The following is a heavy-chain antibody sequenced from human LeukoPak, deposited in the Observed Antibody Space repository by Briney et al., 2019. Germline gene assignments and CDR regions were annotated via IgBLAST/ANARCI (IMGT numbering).Heavy chain of an antibody. D-gene: IGHD3-22*01. CDR1: GYTFTGYY. CDR2: INPNSGGT. J-gene: IGHJ4*02. Sequence: ASVRVSCKASGYTFTGYYLHWVRQAPAQGLEWVGWINPNSGGTDYAQKFQGRVTMTRDTSISTTYMGLSRLRSDDTAVYYCARHYSGDSSAFYDFWGQGTLVTVSS. V-gene: IGHV1-2*02. CDR3: ARHYSGDSSAFYDF.